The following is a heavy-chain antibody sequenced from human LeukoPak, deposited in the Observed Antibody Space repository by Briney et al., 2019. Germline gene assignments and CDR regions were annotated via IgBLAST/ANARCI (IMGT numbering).Heavy chain of an antibody. CDR2: INSDGSST. Sequence: GGSLRLSCAASGFTFSRYYMHWVRQAPGKGLVWVSRINSDGSSTTYADSVKGRFTISRDNAKNTLYLQMNSLRAEDTAVYYCARLGYDSSGYYIDYWGQGTLVTVSS. CDR3: ARLGYDSSGYYIDY. J-gene: IGHJ4*02. V-gene: IGHV3-74*01. CDR1: GFTFSRYY. D-gene: IGHD3-22*01.